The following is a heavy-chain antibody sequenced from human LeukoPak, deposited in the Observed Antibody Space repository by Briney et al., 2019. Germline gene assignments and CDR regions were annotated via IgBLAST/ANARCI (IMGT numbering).Heavy chain of an antibody. D-gene: IGHD5-18*01. V-gene: IGHV4-59*01. J-gene: IGHJ4*02. CDR1: GGSISSYY. CDR3: ARARYGYYTLDY. CDR2: IHYSGST. Sequence: SETLSLTCTVSGGSISSYYWSWIRQPPGKGLEWIGYIHYSGSTNYNPSLKSRVTISVDTSKNQFSLKLSSVTAADTAVYYCARARYGYYTLDYWGQGTLVTVSS.